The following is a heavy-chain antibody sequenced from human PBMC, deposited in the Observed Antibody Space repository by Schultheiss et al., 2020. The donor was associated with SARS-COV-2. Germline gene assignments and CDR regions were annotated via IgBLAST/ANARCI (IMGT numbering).Heavy chain of an antibody. CDR2: ISGSGGST. D-gene: IGHD2-21*01. CDR1: GFTFSSYA. CDR3: AKDPPAYCGGDCYSEGYFDY. V-gene: IGHV3-23*01. Sequence: GGSLRLSCAASGFTFSSYAMHWVRQAPGKGLEWVSAISGSGGSTYYADSVKGRFTISRDNSKNTLYLQMNSLRAEDTAVYYCAKDPPAYCGGDCYSEGYFDYWGQGTLVTVSS. J-gene: IGHJ4*02.